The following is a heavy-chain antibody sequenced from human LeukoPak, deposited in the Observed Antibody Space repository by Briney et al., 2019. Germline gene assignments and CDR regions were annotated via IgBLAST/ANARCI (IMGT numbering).Heavy chain of an antibody. J-gene: IGHJ3*02. D-gene: IGHD3-22*01. Sequence: SETLSLTCTVSGGSISSGSYYWSWIRQPAGKGLEWIGRIYTSGSTNNNPSLNSRVTISVDTSKNQFSLKLSSVTAADTAVYYCARDYYYYDSSGYYYRGSDAFDIWGQGTMVTVSS. CDR2: IYTSGST. CDR3: ARDYYYYDSSGYYYRGSDAFDI. V-gene: IGHV4-61*02. CDR1: GGSISSGSYY.